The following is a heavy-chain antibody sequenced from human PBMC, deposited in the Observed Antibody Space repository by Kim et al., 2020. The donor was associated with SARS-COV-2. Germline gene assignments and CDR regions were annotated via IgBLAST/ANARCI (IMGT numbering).Heavy chain of an antibody. Sequence: LKRRVTISVDTSKTQFSLKLSSVTAADTAVYYCARGLVVVPAAISSFDYWGQGTLVTVSS. CDR3: ARGLVVVPAAISSFDY. J-gene: IGHJ4*02. D-gene: IGHD2-2*01. V-gene: IGHV4-34*01.